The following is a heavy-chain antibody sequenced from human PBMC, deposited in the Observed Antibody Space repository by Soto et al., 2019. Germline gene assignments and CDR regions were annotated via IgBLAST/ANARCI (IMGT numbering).Heavy chain of an antibody. CDR2: ISWNSDTI. CDR1: GFTFNEYA. D-gene: IGHD1-1*01. CDR3: ATTSAYYGMDV. J-gene: IGHJ6*02. Sequence: SLRLSCGASGFTFNEYAIHWVRQAAGKGLEWVSGISWNSDTIAYADSVKGRFTISRDNARKSVYLQMNSLRAEDTAVYYCATTSAYYGMDVWGQGTTVTVSS. V-gene: IGHV3-9*01.